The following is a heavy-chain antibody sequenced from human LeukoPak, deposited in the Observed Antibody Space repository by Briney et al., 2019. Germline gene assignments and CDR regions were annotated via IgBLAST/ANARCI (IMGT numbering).Heavy chain of an antibody. CDR3: ASTRCSGGSCYDNNWFDP. CDR1: GGTFSSYA. J-gene: IGHJ5*02. Sequence: ASVKVSCKASGGTFSSYAISWVRQAPGQGLEWMGGIIPIFGTANYAQKFQGRVTITTGESTSTAYMELSSLRSEDTAVYYCASTRCSGGSCYDNNWFDPWGQGTLVTVSS. D-gene: IGHD2-15*01. CDR2: IIPIFGTA. V-gene: IGHV1-69*05.